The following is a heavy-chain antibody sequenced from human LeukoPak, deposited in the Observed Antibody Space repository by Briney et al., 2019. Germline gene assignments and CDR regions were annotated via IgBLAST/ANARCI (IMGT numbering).Heavy chain of an antibody. CDR1: GGSISSSSYY. D-gene: IGHD2-21*02. CDR3: ARRIVVVTATKNAFDI. V-gene: IGHV4-39*01. J-gene: IGHJ3*02. CDR2: IYYSGSA. Sequence: SETLSLTCTVSGGSISSSSYYWGWIRQPPGKGLEWIGSIYYSGSAYYNPSLKSRVTISVDTSKNQFSLKLSSVTAADTAVYYCARRIVVVTATKNAFDIWGQGAMVTVSS.